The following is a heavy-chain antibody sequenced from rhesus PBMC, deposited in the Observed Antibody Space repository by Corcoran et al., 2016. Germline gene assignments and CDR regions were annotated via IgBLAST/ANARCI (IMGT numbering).Heavy chain of an antibody. Sequence: QLQLQESGPGLVKPSETLSVTCAVSGGSISSSYWSWIRQAPGKGLEWIGYSYGSASSTNYNPYLKSRVTRSVGTSKNQLSMKLSSVTTADTAVDYGARDLMGGTDYWGQGVLVTVSS. V-gene: IGHV4-169*02. CDR3: ARDLMGGTDY. J-gene: IGHJ4*01. CDR1: GGSISSSY. CDR2: SYGSASST. D-gene: IGHD2-27*01.